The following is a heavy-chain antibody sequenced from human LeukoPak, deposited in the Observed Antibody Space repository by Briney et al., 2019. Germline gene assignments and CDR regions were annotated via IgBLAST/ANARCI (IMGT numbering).Heavy chain of an antibody. D-gene: IGHD4-23*01. Sequence: SETLSLTCAVYRGSFSGYYWSWIRQPPGKGLEWIGEINHSGSTNYNPSLKSRVTISVDTSKNQFSLKLSSVTAADTAVYYCANDYGGNSEFAPRYWGQGTLVTVSS. V-gene: IGHV4-34*01. CDR1: RGSFSGYY. CDR2: INHSGST. J-gene: IGHJ4*02. CDR3: ANDYGGNSEFAPRY.